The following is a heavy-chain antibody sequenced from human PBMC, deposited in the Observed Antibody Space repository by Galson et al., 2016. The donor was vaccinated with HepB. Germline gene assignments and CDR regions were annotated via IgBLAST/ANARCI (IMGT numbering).Heavy chain of an antibody. V-gene: IGHV3-21*01. CDR3: ARPRDNYGHAFDI. D-gene: IGHD3-10*01. CDR1: GFTFSSYN. Sequence: SLRLSCAASGFTFSSYNLNWVRQAPGKGLEWVSSISRGSAYIYYAGSGKGRFTISRDNAKNSLYMQMHSLRAEDTAVYYCARPRDNYGHAFDIWGPGTLVTVSS. CDR2: ISRGSAYI. J-gene: IGHJ3*02.